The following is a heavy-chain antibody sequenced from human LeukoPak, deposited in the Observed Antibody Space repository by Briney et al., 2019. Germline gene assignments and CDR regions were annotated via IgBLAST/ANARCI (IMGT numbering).Heavy chain of an antibody. CDR3: ATSRTFDH. V-gene: IGHV3-7*05. J-gene: IGHJ4*02. Sequence: AGGSLRLSCAAPGFTFSSYWMSWVRQAPGKGLEWVANIKQDGSEKYYVDSVKGRFTISRDNAKSSLYLQMNSLRAEDTAVYYCATSRTFDHWGQGTLVTVSS. CDR2: IKQDGSEK. CDR1: GFTFSSYW.